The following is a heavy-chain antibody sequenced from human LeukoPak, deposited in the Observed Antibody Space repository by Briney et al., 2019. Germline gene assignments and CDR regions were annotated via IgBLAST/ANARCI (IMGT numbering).Heavy chain of an antibody. D-gene: IGHD3-16*01. CDR2: IYYSGST. CDR3: ARGLPPTFDY. CDR1: GGSISSYY. V-gene: IGHV4-59*12. Sequence: PSETLSLTCTVSGGSISSYYWSWLRQPPGKGLEWIGYIYYSGSTNYNPSLKSRVTISVDTSKNQFSLKLSSVTAADTAVYYCARGLPPTFDYWGQGTLATVSS. J-gene: IGHJ4*02.